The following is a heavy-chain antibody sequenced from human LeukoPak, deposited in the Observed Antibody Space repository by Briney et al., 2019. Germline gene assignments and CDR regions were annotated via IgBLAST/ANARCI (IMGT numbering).Heavy chain of an antibody. V-gene: IGHV1-3*01. CDR3: ARGIEASSGWYVIDY. CDR1: GYTFTSYA. Sequence: ASVEVSCKASGYTFTSYAMHWVRQAPGQRLEWMGWINAGNGNTKYSQKFQGRVIITRDTSATIAYMELSRLRSEDTAVYYCARGIEASSGWYVIDYWGQGTLVIVSS. D-gene: IGHD6-19*01. J-gene: IGHJ4*02. CDR2: INAGNGNT.